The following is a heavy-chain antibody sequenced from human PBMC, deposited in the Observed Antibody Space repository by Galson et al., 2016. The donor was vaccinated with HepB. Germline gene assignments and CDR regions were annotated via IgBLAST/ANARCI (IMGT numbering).Heavy chain of an antibody. J-gene: IGHJ4*02. CDR2: ISYDGGDK. Sequence: SLRLSCAASGFTFSRYGMHWVRQAPGKGLEWVAVISYDGGDKQYADSVKGRFTVSRDNSKNTLFLQMNSLRVEDTAGYYCAKLDCGRDCPRDDWGQGTLVTVSS. D-gene: IGHD2-21*02. V-gene: IGHV3-30*19. CDR3: AKLDCGRDCPRDD. CDR1: GFTFSRYG.